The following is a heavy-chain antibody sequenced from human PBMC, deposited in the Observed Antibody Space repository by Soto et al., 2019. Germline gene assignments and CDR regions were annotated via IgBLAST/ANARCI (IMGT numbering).Heavy chain of an antibody. Sequence: SVKVSCKDSGYTFTCCSLHWLQQAPGQGLERMRWITRYNGNTHYARKSQDRVTMTRDLALRTAYIELSSLKSEDSAVYYWARSFYVDSSGDYYPLPLHYYNNGMDVWGQGTKVTVPS. CDR3: ARSFYVDSSGDYYPLPLHYYNNGMDV. CDR2: ITRYNGNT. V-gene: IGHV1-45*02. J-gene: IGHJ6*02. D-gene: IGHD3-22*01. CDR1: GYTFTCCS.